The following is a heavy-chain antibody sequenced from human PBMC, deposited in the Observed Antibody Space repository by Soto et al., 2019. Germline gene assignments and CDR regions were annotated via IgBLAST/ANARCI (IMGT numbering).Heavy chain of an antibody. Sequence: QVQVVQSGAEVKKPGASVKVACKASGYSLDTFGMSWVRQAPVQGLEWMGWISIEKGDTNSAQKFQDRVTMTTDTATSTAYMELRSLTSDDTAVYYCARCYCSVGSCFTCWHFDLWGRGTLVTVSS. CDR2: ISIEKGDT. CDR3: ARCYCSVGSCFTCWHFDL. J-gene: IGHJ2*01. D-gene: IGHD2-15*01. CDR1: GYSLDTFG. V-gene: IGHV1-18*01.